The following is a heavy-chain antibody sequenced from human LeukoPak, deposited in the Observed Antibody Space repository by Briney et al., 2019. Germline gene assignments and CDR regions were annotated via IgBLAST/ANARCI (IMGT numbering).Heavy chain of an antibody. CDR1: GYTFPRYP. V-gene: IGHV1-18*01. CDR3: ARDQYDILTGYSGPPTDY. Sequence: ASVKVSCKASGYTFPRYPFSWVRQAPGQGLEWMGWISAYNGNTNYAQKFQGRVTMTTDTSTSTAYMELRSLRSDDTAVYYCARDQYDILTGYSGPPTDYWGQGTLVTVSS. D-gene: IGHD3-9*01. J-gene: IGHJ4*02. CDR2: ISAYNGNT.